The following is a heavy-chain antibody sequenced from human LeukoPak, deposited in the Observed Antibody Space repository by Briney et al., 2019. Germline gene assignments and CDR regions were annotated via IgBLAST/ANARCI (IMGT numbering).Heavy chain of an antibody. J-gene: IGHJ4*02. Sequence: ASVKVSCKASGYTFTSYDNNWVRQATGQGLEWMGWMNPNSGNTGYAQKFQGRVTMTRNTSISTAYMELSSLRSEDTAVYYCVIGFWVSYSRTDYWGQGTLVTVSS. CDR2: MNPNSGNT. CDR1: GYTFTSYD. V-gene: IGHV1-8*01. D-gene: IGHD3-16*01. CDR3: VIGFWVSYSRTDY.